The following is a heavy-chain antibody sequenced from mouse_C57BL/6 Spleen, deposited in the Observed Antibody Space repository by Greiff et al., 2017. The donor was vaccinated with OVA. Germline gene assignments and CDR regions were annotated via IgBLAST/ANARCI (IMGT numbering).Heavy chain of an antibody. CDR2: IHPNSGST. D-gene: IGHD1-1*01. J-gene: IGHJ1*03. CDR3: ARVTTVVARGYWYFDV. Sequence: VQLQQPGAELVKPGASVKLSCKASGYTFTSYWMHWVKQRPGQGLEWIGMIHPNSGSTNYNEKFKSKATLTVDKSSSTAYMQLSSLTSEDSAVYYCARVTTVVARGYWYFDVWGTGTTVTVSS. CDR1: GYTFTSYW. V-gene: IGHV1-64*01.